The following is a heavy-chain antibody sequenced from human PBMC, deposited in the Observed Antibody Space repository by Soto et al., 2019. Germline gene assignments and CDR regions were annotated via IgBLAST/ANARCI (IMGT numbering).Heavy chain of an antibody. V-gene: IGHV3-30-3*01. CDR1: GFTFSSYA. J-gene: IGHJ4*02. Sequence: QVQLVESGGGVVQPGRSLRLSCAASGFTFSSYAMHWVRQAPGKGLEWVAVISYDGSNKYYADSVKGRFTISRDNSKITLYLQMNSLRAEDTAVYYCARECIVVVTAIGGFDYWGQGILVTVSS. D-gene: IGHD2-21*02. CDR3: ARECIVVVTAIGGFDY. CDR2: ISYDGSNK.